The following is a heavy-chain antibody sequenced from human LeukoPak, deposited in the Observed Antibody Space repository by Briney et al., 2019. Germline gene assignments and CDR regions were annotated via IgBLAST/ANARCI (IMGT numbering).Heavy chain of an antibody. V-gene: IGHV4-4*07. CDR3: ANGGNSGSYFED. Sequence: SETLSLTCTVSAGSTSNYYWSWVRQPAGKGLEWIGRIYTSGRTDYNPSLKSRVTMSVDTSKKQFSLKLSSVTAGDTAVYFCANGGNSGSYFEDWGQGTLVTVSS. J-gene: IGHJ4*02. CDR1: AGSTSNYY. D-gene: IGHD1-26*01. CDR2: IYTSGRT.